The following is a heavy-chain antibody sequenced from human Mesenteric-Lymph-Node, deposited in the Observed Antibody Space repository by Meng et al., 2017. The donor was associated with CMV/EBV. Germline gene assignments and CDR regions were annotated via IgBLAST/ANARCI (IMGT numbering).Heavy chain of an antibody. CDR1: GGSISSGGYY. D-gene: IGHD3-10*01. V-gene: IGHV4-61*08. Sequence: GSLRLSCTVSGGSISSGGYYWSWIRQSPGKGLECIGYVHYSGSTNYNPSLRSRATISVDTSKNQFSLKLRSVTAADKAVYYCARSPGYPREFGYWGQGTLVTVSS. CDR3: ARSPGYPREFGY. CDR2: VHYSGST. J-gene: IGHJ4*02.